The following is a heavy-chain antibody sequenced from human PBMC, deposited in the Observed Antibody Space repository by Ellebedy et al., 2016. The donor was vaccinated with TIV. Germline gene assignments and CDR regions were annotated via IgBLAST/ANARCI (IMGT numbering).Heavy chain of an antibody. CDR3: GRLGYSGYSVDS. Sequence: ASVKVSCKGSGYSFTNYWIGWVRQMPGKGLEWMGIIYPGDSDTRYSPSFQGQVTISADKSISTAYLQWGSLKASDTAIYYCGRLGYSGYSVDSWGQGTLVTVSS. D-gene: IGHD3-22*01. V-gene: IGHV5-51*06. CDR2: IYPGDSDT. J-gene: IGHJ5*01. CDR1: GYSFTNYW.